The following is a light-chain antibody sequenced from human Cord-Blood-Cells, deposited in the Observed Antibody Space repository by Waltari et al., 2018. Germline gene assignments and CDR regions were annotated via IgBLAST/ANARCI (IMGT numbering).Light chain of an antibody. Sequence: EIVLTQSPGTLSLSPGERATLSCRASQSVSSSYLAWYQQKPGQAPRRLIDGTASRATGIPDRVSGSGYGTDFTLTISRREPEDFAVYYCQQYGSSPTFGQGTRLEIK. CDR1: QSVSSSY. V-gene: IGKV3-20*01. CDR3: QQYGSSPT. CDR2: GTA. J-gene: IGKJ5*01.